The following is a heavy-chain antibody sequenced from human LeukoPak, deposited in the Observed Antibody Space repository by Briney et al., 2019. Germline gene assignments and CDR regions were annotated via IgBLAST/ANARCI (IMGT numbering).Heavy chain of an antibody. CDR3: ARDPPYGDYVFGAFDI. CDR1: GFTFSSYT. J-gene: IGHJ3*02. V-gene: IGHV3-21*01. Sequence: GGSLRLSCAASGFTFSSYTMNWVRQAPGKGLEWVSSISTSSNYIYYADSVKGRFTISRDNAKNSLYLQMNSLRAEDTAVYYCARDPPYGDYVFGAFDIWGQGTMVTVSS. CDR2: ISTSSNYI. D-gene: IGHD4-17*01.